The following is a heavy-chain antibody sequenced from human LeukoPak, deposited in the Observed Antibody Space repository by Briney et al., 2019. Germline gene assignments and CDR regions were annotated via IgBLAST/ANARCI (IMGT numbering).Heavy chain of an antibody. CDR3: ARDYYGSGNYFGY. CDR1: GASISSGSYY. V-gene: IGHV4-61*02. J-gene: IGHJ4*02. D-gene: IGHD3-10*01. CDR2: IYTSGST. Sequence: PSQTLSLTCTVSGASISSGSYYWSWIRQPAGKGLEWTGRIYTSGSTNCNPSLKSRVTISVDTSKNQFSLKLSSVTAADTAVYYCARDYYGSGNYFGYWGQGTLVTVSS.